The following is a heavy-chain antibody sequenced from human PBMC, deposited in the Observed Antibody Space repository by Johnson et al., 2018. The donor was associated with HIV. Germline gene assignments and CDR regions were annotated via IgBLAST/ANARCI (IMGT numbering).Heavy chain of an antibody. D-gene: IGHD5-24*01. J-gene: IGHJ3*02. CDR1: GFTFSSYA. CDR3: ARGIDGSAQNSDAFDN. Sequence: QVQLVESVGGLVKPGRSLRLSCAASGFTFSSYAMHWVRQAPGKGLEWVAVISYDGSNKYYADSVKGRFTLLRDNSKNTLYLQMNSLRGEDTAVYYCARGIDGSAQNSDAFDNWGQGTMVTVSS. V-gene: IGHV3-30*04. CDR2: ISYDGSNK.